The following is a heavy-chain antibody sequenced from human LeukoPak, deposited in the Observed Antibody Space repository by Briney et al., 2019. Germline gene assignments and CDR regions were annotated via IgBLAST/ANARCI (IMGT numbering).Heavy chain of an antibody. D-gene: IGHD3-9*01. J-gene: IGHJ4*02. Sequence: PGGSLRLSCAASGFTFSSYWMHWVRQAPGKGLVWVSRINSDGSSTSYADSVKGRFTISRDNAKNTLYLQMNSLRAEDTAVYYCARDSLSDYDILTELGYWGQGTLVTVSS. CDR3: ARDSLSDYDILTELGY. CDR1: GFTFSSYW. V-gene: IGHV3-74*01. CDR2: INSDGSST.